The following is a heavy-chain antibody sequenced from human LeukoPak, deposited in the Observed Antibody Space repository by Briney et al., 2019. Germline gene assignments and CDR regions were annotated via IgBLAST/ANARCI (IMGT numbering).Heavy chain of an antibody. CDR2: ISYDGSNK. CDR3: AKVFRGYSYGYYAFDI. V-gene: IGHV3-30*18. CDR1: GFTFSSYG. Sequence: GGSLRLSCAASGFTFSSYGMHWVRQAPGKGLEWVAVISYDGSNKYYADSVKGRFTISRDDSKNTLYLQMNSLRAEDTAVYCCAKVFRGYSYGYYAFDIWGQGTMVTVSS. D-gene: IGHD5-18*01. J-gene: IGHJ3*02.